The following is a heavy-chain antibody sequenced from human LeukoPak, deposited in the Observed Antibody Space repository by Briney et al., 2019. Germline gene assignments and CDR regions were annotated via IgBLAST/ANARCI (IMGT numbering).Heavy chain of an antibody. Sequence: SETLSLTCAVYGGSFSGYYWSWIRQPPGKGLEWIGEINHSGSTNYNPSLKSRVTISVDTSKNQFSLKLSSVTAADTAVYYCARVPYGSGSVHFDYWGQGTLVTVSS. CDR1: GGSFSGYY. J-gene: IGHJ4*02. V-gene: IGHV4-34*09. D-gene: IGHD3-10*01. CDR2: INHSGST. CDR3: ARVPYGSGSVHFDY.